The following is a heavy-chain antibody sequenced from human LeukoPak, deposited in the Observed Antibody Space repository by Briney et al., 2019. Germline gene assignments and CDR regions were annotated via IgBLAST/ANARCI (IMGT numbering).Heavy chain of an antibody. CDR2: ISSSGGTI. J-gene: IGHJ6*02. Sequence: GGSLRLSCAASGFSVSSDYMSWVRQAPGKGLEWVSYISSSGGTIYYADSVKGRFTISRDNAKNSLYLQMNSLRAEDTAVYYCARDLSYCTITSCSYYYYGMDVWGQGTTVTVSS. D-gene: IGHD2-2*01. CDR1: GFSVSSDY. CDR3: ARDLSYCTITSCSYYYYGMDV. V-gene: IGHV3-11*04.